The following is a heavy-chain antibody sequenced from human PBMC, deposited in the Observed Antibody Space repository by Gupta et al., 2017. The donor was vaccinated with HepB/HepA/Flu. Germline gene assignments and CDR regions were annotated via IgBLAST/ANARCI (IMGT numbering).Heavy chain of an antibody. D-gene: IGHD4-11*01. CDR3: ARDRNRPHDYSNYYMDV. J-gene: IGHJ6*03. CDR2: IIPIFGTA. V-gene: IGHV1-69*01. Sequence: QVQLVQSGAEVKKPGSSVKVSCKASGGTFSSYASSWVRQAPGQGLEWMGGIIPIFGTANYAQKFQGRVTITADESTSTAYMELSSLRSEDTAVYYCARDRNRPHDYSNYYMDVWGKGTTVTVSS. CDR1: GGTFSSYA.